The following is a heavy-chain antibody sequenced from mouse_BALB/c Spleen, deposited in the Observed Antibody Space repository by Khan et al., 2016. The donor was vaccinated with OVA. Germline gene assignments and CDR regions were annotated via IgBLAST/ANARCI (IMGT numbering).Heavy chain of an antibody. CDR2: INPHIGET. Sequence: EVELVESGPELVKPGASVKISCKASGYSFTGYFMNWVMQSHGKSLEWIGRINPHIGETLYNQKFKGKATLTVDESSRTAHMELRSLASEDSAVYYCERKNGSDFDYWGQGTTLTVSS. J-gene: IGHJ2*01. D-gene: IGHD1-1*01. V-gene: IGHV1-20*02. CDR3: ERKNGSDFDY. CDR1: GYSFTGYF.